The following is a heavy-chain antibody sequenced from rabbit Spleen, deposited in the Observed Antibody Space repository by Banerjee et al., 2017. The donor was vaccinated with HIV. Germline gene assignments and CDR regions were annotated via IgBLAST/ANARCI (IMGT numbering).Heavy chain of an antibody. CDR1: GVSFSANSY. V-gene: IGHV1S40*01. CDR3: ARDTSSSFSSYGMDL. D-gene: IGHD1-1*01. CDR2: IDTGSSGFT. J-gene: IGHJ6*01. Sequence: QSLEESGGDLVKPGESLTLTCTASGVSFSANSYMCWVRQAPGKGLEWIACIDTGSSGFTYFASWAKGRFTISKTSSTTVTLQMTSLTAADTATYFCARDTSSSFSSYGMDLWGPGTLVTVS.